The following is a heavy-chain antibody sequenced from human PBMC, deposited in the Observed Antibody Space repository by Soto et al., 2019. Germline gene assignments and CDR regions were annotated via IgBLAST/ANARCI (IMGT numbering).Heavy chain of an antibody. CDR1: SFSFSDHY. V-gene: IGHV3-11*01. J-gene: IGHJ4*02. D-gene: IGHD5-18*01. CDR3: ARDNTAMEN. Sequence: GGSLRLSWAASSFSFSDHYMSWIRQAPGKGLEWVSYISSSGSTIYYADSVKGRFTISRDNGKNSLYLQMNSLTAEDTAVYYCARDNTAMENWGQGTLVTVSS. CDR2: ISSSGSTI.